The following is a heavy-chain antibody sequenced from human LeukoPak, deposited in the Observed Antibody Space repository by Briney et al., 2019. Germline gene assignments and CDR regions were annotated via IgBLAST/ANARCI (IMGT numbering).Heavy chain of an antibody. V-gene: IGHV3-23*01. CDR2: ITGSGDNT. D-gene: IGHD6-13*01. CDR3: AKGAATGLVDWFDP. Sequence: GSLRLSCAASGLIFSNYALMWVRQAPGKGLEWVSSITGSGDNTFYADSVKGRFSLSRDNSRNMLYLQMYSLGAEDTAMYYCAKGAATGLVDWFDPWGQGTLVTVSS. J-gene: IGHJ5*02. CDR1: GLIFSNYA.